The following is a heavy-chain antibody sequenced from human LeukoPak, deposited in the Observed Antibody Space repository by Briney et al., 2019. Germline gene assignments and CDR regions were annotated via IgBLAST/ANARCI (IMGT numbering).Heavy chain of an antibody. CDR1: GFTFSSYG. CDR2: ISYDGSNK. Sequence: PGGSLRLSCAASGFTFSSYGMHWVRQAPGKGLEWVAVISYDGSNKYYADSVKGRFTISRDNSKNTLYLQINSLRADDTAVYYCAKDLDGISATSRYSSRGPEKYYYYGMDVWGQGTTVTVSS. D-gene: IGHD6-13*01. CDR3: AKDLDGISATSRYSSRGPEKYYYYGMDV. V-gene: IGHV3-30*18. J-gene: IGHJ6*02.